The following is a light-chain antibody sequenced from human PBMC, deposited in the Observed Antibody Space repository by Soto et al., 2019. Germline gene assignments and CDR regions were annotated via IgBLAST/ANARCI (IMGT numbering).Light chain of an antibody. CDR1: QSVSSN. J-gene: IGKJ3*01. V-gene: IGKV3-20*01. CDR3: QQYGSSPFT. Sequence: DIVLTQSPDTLSLSPGESATLSCRASQSVSSNLAWYQQKPGQAPRLLIYGASSRATGIPDRFSGSGSGTDFTLTIRRLGPEDSAVYYFQQYGSSPFTFGPGAKLDIK. CDR2: GAS.